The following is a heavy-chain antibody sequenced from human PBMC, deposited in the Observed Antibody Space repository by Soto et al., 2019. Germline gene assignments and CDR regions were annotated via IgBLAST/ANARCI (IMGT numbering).Heavy chain of an antibody. Sequence: GGSLRLSCAASGFTFSSYAMSWVRQAPGKGLEWVSAISGSGGSTYYADSVKGRFTISRDNSKNTLYLQMNSLRAEDTAVYYCAKDPSNYYGSGGTLGYFDYWGQGTLVTVSS. CDR2: ISGSGGST. V-gene: IGHV3-23*01. J-gene: IGHJ4*02. CDR3: AKDPSNYYGSGGTLGYFDY. D-gene: IGHD3-10*01. CDR1: GFTFSSYA.